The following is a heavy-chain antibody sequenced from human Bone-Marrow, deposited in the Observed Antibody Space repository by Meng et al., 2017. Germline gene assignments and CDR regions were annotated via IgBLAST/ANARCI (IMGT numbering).Heavy chain of an antibody. D-gene: IGHD3-10*01. CDR1: GGTFSSYA. Sequence: VQLVQSGAEVKKPGSSVKAPCKASGGTFSSYAISWVRQAPGQGLEWMGIINPSGGSTSYAQKFQGRVTMTRDTSTSTVYMELRSLRSDDTAVYYCARGAWVRGVSHNDYWGQGTLVTVSS. J-gene: IGHJ4*02. CDR3: ARGAWVRGVSHNDY. V-gene: IGHV1-46*01. CDR2: INPSGGST.